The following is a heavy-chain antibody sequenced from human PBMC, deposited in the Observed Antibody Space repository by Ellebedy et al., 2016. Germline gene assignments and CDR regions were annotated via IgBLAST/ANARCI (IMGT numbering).Heavy chain of an antibody. CDR1: GLTFSSYS. D-gene: IGHD5-24*01. CDR3: ARRRDGYNDY. V-gene: IGHV4-59*08. J-gene: IGHJ4*02. CDR2: IYYSGST. Sequence: GSLRLXXAASGLTFSSYSMNWVRQPPGKGLEWIGYIYYSGSTNYNPSLKSRVTISVDTSKNQFSLKLSSVTAADTAVYYCARRRDGYNDYWGQGTLVTVSS.